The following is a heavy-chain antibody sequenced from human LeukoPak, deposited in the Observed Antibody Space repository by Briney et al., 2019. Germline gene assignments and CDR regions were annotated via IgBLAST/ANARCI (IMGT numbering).Heavy chain of an antibody. J-gene: IGHJ5*02. D-gene: IGHD2-2*01. Sequence: SKTLSLTCIVSGGSISSYYWSWIRQPPGKGLEWIGYIYYSGSTKYNPSLKSRVTISVDTSKNQFSLKLSSVTAADTAVYYCARDSSSKANWFDPWGQGTLITVSS. CDR1: GGSISSYY. CDR3: ARDSSSKANWFDP. CDR2: IYYSGST. V-gene: IGHV4-59*01.